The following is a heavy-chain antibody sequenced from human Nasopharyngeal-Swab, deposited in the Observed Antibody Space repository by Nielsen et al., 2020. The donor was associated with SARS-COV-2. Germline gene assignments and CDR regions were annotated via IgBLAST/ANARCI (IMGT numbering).Heavy chain of an antibody. CDR3: AKEGATGWFDP. Sequence: SETLSLTCTVSGVSITSQYWSWIRQPPGKGLEWIGEINHSGSTNYNPSLKSRVTISVDTSKNQFSLELSSVTAADTAVYYCAKEGATGWFDPWGQGTLVTVSS. CDR2: INHSGST. J-gene: IGHJ5*02. CDR1: GVSITSQY. V-gene: IGHV4-34*01.